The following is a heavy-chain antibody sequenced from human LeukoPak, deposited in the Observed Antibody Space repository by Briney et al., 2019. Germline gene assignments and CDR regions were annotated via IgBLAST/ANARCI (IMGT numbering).Heavy chain of an antibody. D-gene: IGHD3-22*01. Sequence: SVKVSCKASGGTFSSYAISWVRQAPGQGLEWMGGIIPIFGTANYAQKFQGRVTITADESTSTAYMELSSLRSEDTAVYYCARCGYYDSSGRNYYYMDVWGKGTTVTISS. CDR3: ARCGYYDSSGRNYYYMDV. V-gene: IGHV1-69*13. CDR1: GGTFSSYA. CDR2: IIPIFGTA. J-gene: IGHJ6*03.